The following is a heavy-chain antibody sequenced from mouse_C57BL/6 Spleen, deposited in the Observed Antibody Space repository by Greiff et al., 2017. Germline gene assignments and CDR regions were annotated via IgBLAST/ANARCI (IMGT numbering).Heavy chain of an antibody. CDR3: AQTGTGYFDY. CDR2: IYPGSGST. J-gene: IGHJ2*01. V-gene: IGHV1-55*01. Sequence: QVQLQQSGAELVKPGASVKMSCKASGYTFTSYWITWVKQRPGQGLEWIGDIYPGSGSTNYNEKFKSKATLTVDTSSSQAYMQLSSLTSEDSAVYYCAQTGTGYFDYWGQGTTLTVSS. D-gene: IGHD4-1*01. CDR1: GYTFTSYW.